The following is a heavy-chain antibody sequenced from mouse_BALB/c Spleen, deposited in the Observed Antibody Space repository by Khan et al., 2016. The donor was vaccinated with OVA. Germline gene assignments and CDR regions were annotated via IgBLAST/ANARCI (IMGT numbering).Heavy chain of an antibody. J-gene: IGHJ1*01. CDR1: GFTFSSYA. CDR2: ISSGGST. V-gene: IGHV5-6-5*01. Sequence: DVKLVESGGGLVKPGGSLKLSCAASGFTFSSYAMYWVRQTPEKRLEWVASISSGGSTYSPDSVKGRFTISSDNAWTILSLQMSSLSAEDTAMYYCARDGYDGTGYIDVWGAGTTVTVSS. D-gene: IGHD2-2*01. CDR3: ARDGYDGTGYIDV.